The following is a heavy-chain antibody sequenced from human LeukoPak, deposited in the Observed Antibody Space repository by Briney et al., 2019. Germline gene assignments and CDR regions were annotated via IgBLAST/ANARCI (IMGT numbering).Heavy chain of an antibody. D-gene: IGHD6-6*01. CDR2: IEAIGNP. CDR3: ARGFEYSTSSRLGYYYFYMDV. J-gene: IGHJ6*03. Sequence: PSETLPLTCTVSGDSTSSGTYYWSWIRQPAGKGLEWIGRIEAIGNPNYNPSLRSRLTMSVDTSKNQFSLNLRFVTAADTAVFYCARGFEYSTSSRLGYYYFYMDVWGIGTTVTVSS. CDR1: GDSTSSGTYY. V-gene: IGHV4-61*02.